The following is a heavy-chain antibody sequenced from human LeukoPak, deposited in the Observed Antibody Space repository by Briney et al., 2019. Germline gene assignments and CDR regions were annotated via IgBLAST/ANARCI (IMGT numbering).Heavy chain of an antibody. J-gene: IGHJ4*02. CDR1: GFSLSTSGVG. Sequence: SGPTLVNPTPTLTLTCTFSGFSLSTSGVGVGWIRQPPGKALEWLSLIYWDDDKRYSPSLETRLTITKDTSKDQVVLTMTNMDPVDTATYYCAHRTYTSSYTHYFDYWGQGTLVTVSS. V-gene: IGHV2-5*02. CDR3: AHRTYTSSYTHYFDY. CDR2: IYWDDDK. D-gene: IGHD6-13*01.